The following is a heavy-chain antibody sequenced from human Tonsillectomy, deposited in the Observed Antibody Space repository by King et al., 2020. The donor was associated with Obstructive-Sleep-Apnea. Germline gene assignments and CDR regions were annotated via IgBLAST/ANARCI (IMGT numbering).Heavy chain of an antibody. J-gene: IGHJ6*02. CDR2: ISYDGSNK. CDR3: ARDPLGELLNRDYYYGMDV. V-gene: IGHV3-30*04. Sequence: VQLVESGGGVVQPGRSLRLSCAASGFTFSSYAMHWVRQAPGKGLEWGAVISYDGSNKYYADSVKGRFTISRDNSKNTLYLQMNSLRAEDTAVYYCARDPLGELLNRDYYYGMDVWGQGTTVTVSS. CDR1: GFTFSSYA. D-gene: IGHD3-10*01.